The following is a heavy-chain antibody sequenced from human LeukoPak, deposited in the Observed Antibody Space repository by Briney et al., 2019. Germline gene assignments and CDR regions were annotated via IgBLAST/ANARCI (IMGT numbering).Heavy chain of an antibody. D-gene: IGHD7-27*01. J-gene: IGHJ4*02. CDR3: VKGLGFILDY. CDR1: GFTVSTTY. V-gene: IGHV3-53*01. Sequence: PGGSLRLSCAASGFTVSTTYMTWVRQAPGKGLEWVSVIYTGGSTYYADSVKGRFTISRDISKNTLYLQMNSLRAEDTAVYYCVKGLGFILDYWGQGILVTVSS. CDR2: IYTGGST.